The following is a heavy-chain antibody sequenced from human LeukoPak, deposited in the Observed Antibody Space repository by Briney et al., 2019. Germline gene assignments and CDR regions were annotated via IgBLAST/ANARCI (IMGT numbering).Heavy chain of an antibody. CDR2: IRSNSDGGTI. Sequence: GRSLRLSCAASGFTFSSYGMNWVRQAPGKGLEWVGRIRSNSDGGTIDYAAPVKGRFTLSRDDSKDTLYLQMNSLQTEDTAVYYCATDFYDSTWGQGTLVTVSS. CDR1: GFTFSSYG. V-gene: IGHV3-15*07. CDR3: ATDFYDST. J-gene: IGHJ5*02. D-gene: IGHD3-22*01.